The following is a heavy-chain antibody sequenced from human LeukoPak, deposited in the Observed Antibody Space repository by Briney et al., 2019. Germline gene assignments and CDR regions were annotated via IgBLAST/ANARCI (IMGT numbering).Heavy chain of an antibody. Sequence: ASVKVSCKASGYTFTSYYMHWVRQAPGQGLEWMGIINPSGGSTTYAEKFQGGVTMTRDTSTSTVYMDLSSLRSEDTAVYYCARQKVEWELLPWSAFDIWGQGTMVTVSS. CDR2: INPSGGST. D-gene: IGHD1-26*01. V-gene: IGHV1-46*01. J-gene: IGHJ3*02. CDR3: ARQKVEWELLPWSAFDI. CDR1: GYTFTSYY.